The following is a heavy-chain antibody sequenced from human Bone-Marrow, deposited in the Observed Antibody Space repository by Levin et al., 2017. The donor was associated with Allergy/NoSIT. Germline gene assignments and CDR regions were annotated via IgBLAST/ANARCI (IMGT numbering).Heavy chain of an antibody. D-gene: IGHD4/OR15-4a*01. CDR3: AKLGSILSAFTYGVGSARAVLERTIDY. CDR2: ISYDGSNQ. CDR1: GLPFSNCA. V-gene: IGHV3-30*18. J-gene: IGHJ4*02. Sequence: LSLTCAASGLPFSNCAFHWVRQAPGKGLEWLAVISYDGSNQLYADSVKGRFTISRDNSKNTLYLHMNSLRAEDTAVSYCAKLGSILSAFTYGVGSARAVLERTIDYWGQGTLVTVSS.